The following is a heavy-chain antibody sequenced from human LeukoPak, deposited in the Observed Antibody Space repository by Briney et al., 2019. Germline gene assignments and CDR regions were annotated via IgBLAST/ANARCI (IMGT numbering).Heavy chain of an antibody. J-gene: IGHJ4*02. CDR3: ARDLEGLIVGYYFDY. Sequence: GASVKVSCKASGYTFSSYDIHWVRQAPGQRLEWMGRINAGNGDTKYSEKFQGKVTITRDTSASTAYMELSSLRSEDTAVYYCARDLEGLIVGYYFDYWGQGTLVTVSS. D-gene: IGHD2/OR15-2a*01. CDR1: GYTFSSYD. CDR2: INAGNGDT. V-gene: IGHV1-3*01.